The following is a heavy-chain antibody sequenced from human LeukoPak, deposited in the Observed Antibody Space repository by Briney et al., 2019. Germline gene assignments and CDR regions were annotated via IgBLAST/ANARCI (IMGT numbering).Heavy chain of an antibody. CDR3: ARGAAVTSWFDP. Sequence: SGTLSLTCTVSGGSISSYYWSWIRQPPGKGLEWIGYIYYSGSTNYNPSLKSRVTISVDTSKNQFSLKLSSVTAADTAVYYCARGAAVTSWFDPWGQGTLVTVSS. J-gene: IGHJ5*02. CDR2: IYYSGST. V-gene: IGHV4-59*01. CDR1: GGSISSYY. D-gene: IGHD4-17*01.